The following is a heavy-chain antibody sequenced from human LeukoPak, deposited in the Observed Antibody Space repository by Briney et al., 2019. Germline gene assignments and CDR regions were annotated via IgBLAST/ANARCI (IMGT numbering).Heavy chain of an antibody. CDR1: GFTFSSYA. Sequence: SGGSLRLSCAASGFTFSSYAMHWVRQAPGKGLEWVAVISYDGSNKYYADSVKGRFTISRDNSKNTLYLQMNSLRAEDTAVYYCASNDRTTVTTVDYWGQGTLVTVSS. J-gene: IGHJ4*02. D-gene: IGHD4-17*01. CDR2: ISYDGSNK. V-gene: IGHV3-30*04. CDR3: ASNDRTTVTTVDY.